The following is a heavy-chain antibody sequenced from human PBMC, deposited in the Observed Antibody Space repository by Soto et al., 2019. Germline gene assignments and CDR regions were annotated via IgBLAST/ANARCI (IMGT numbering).Heavy chain of an antibody. CDR1: GYTFTAYY. Sequence: ASVKVSCKASGYTFTAYYIQWVRQAPGQGLEWMGWINPNSGGTNYAQKFQGRVAMTRDTSISTAYMELSRLRSDDTAVYYCARLTVPLDIVVLPAASFDFWGQGALVTVYS. CDR3: ARLTVPLDIVVLPAASFDF. CDR2: INPNSGGT. J-gene: IGHJ4*02. V-gene: IGHV1-2*02. D-gene: IGHD2-2*01.